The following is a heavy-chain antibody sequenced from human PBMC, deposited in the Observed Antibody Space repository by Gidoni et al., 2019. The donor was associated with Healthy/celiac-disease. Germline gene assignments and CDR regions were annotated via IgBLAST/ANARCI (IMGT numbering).Heavy chain of an antibody. D-gene: IGHD3-10*02. V-gene: IGHV1-69*06. Sequence: PGQGLEWMGGIIPIFGTANYAQKFQGRVTITADKSTSTAYMELSSLRSEDMAVYYCARDPDHYGRGFYYFDYWGQGTLVTVSS. CDR3: ARDPDHYGRGFYYFDY. J-gene: IGHJ4*02. CDR2: IIPIFGTA.